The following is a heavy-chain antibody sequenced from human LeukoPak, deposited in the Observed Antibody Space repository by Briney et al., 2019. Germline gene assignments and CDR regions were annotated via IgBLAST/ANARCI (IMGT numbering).Heavy chain of an antibody. D-gene: IGHD5-18*01. J-gene: IGHJ4*02. Sequence: LVKVSCKASGGTFSSYAISWVRQAPGQGLEWMGGIIPIFGTANYAQKFQGRVTITADESTSTAYMELSSLRSEDTAVYYCARRGYSYAPFDYWGQGTLVTVSS. CDR2: IIPIFGTA. V-gene: IGHV1-69*13. CDR1: GGTFSSYA. CDR3: ARRGYSYAPFDY.